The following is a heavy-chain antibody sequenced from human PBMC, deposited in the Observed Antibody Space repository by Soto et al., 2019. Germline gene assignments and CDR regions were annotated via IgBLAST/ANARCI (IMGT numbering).Heavy chain of an antibody. CDR2: IKTDGGDT. CDR3: ARPRTSDWAYDI. J-gene: IGHJ3*02. D-gene: IGHD3-9*01. Sequence: EVQLVESGGGLAQPGGSLRLSCAASGFTFSSYWMHWVRQSPGKGLVWVSRIKTDGGDTHYADSVKGRFTISRDNAKNTLYLQMNSLRDEDTAVYYCARPRTSDWAYDIWGQGTMVIVSS. CDR1: GFTFSSYW. V-gene: IGHV3-74*01.